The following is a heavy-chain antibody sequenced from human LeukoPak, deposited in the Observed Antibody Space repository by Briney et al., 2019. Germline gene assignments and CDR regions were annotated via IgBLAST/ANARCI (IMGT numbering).Heavy chain of an antibody. D-gene: IGHD3-22*01. CDR2: VYSSGVG. CDR3: AREEFLHEIDSSGYFVY. CDR1: GGSITGYY. Sequence: SETLSLSCTVSGGSITGYYWNWIRQPAGQGLEWLGRVYSSGVGNYNPSLTSRVTMSVDTSKNQFSLKLTSLTAADTAVYYCAREEFLHEIDSSGYFVYWGQGTLVTVSS. V-gene: IGHV4-4*07. J-gene: IGHJ4*02.